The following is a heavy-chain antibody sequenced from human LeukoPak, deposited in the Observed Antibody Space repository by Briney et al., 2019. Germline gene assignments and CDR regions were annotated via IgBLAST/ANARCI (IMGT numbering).Heavy chain of an antibody. J-gene: IGHJ4*02. CDR3: ATRGTTVTTGWDYFDY. Sequence: SETLSLTCTVSGGSISSSSYYWGWIRQPPGKGLEWIGSIYYSGSTYHNPSLKSRVTISVDTSKNQFSLKLSSVTAADTAVYYCATRGTTVTTGWDYFDYWGQGTLVTVSS. D-gene: IGHD4-17*01. CDR1: GGSISSSSYY. V-gene: IGHV4-39*01. CDR2: IYYSGST.